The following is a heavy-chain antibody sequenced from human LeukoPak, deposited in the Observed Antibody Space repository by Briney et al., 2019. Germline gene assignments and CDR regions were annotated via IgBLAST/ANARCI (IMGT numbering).Heavy chain of an antibody. D-gene: IGHD2-21*01. Sequence: AASVKVSCKASGYTFTDYYMHWVRQAPGQGLEWMGRFDPYNGGISYAQKFQGRVTITRDTSVSTDYMELSSLTSDDTAMYYCAGGGGGYGDVWGQGTMVAVSS. CDR3: AGGGGGYGDV. CDR1: GYTFTDYY. J-gene: IGHJ3*01. CDR2: FDPYNGGI. V-gene: IGHV1-2*06.